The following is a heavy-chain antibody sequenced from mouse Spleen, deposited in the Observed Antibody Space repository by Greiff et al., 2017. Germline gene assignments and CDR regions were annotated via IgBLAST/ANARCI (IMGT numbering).Heavy chain of an antibody. CDR1: GFTFSSYG. V-gene: IGHV5-6*01. CDR3: TTVVEGAMDY. Sequence: DVQLVESGGDLVKPGGSLKLSCAASGFTFSSYGMSWVRQTPDKRLEWVATISSGGSYTYYPDSVKGRFTISRDNAKNTLYLQMSSLKSEDTAMYYCTTVVEGAMDYWGQGTSVTVSS. D-gene: IGHD1-1*01. CDR2: ISSGGSYT. J-gene: IGHJ4*01.